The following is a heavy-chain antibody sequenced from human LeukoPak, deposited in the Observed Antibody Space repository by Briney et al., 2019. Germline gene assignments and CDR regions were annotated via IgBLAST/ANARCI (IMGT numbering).Heavy chain of an antibody. J-gene: IGHJ4*02. V-gene: IGHV3-74*01. D-gene: IGHD6-13*01. CDR1: GFSFSGHW. Sequence: GGSLRLSCAASGFSFSGHWMHWVRQLPGKGLVWVSRISPTGSTTSYADSVKGRFTVSRDNAKNTLYLQVNNLRAEDTAVYYCARGPSSNWSGLDFWGQGTLLTVSS. CDR2: ISPTGSTT. CDR3: ARGPSSNWSGLDF.